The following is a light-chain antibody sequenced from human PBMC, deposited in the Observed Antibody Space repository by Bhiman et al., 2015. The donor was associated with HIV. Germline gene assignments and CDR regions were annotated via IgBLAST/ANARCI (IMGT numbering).Light chain of an antibody. V-gene: IGLV2-23*02. CDR1: SSDVGSYNL. J-gene: IGLJ2*01. Sequence: QSALTQPASVSGSPGQSITISCTGTSSDVGSYNLVSWYQQHPGKAPKLIIYDVSKRPSGAPDRFSGSKSGNTASLTVSGLQAEDEANYYCASHAPGNIVAFGGGTRLTVL. CDR2: DVS. CDR3: ASHAPGNIVA.